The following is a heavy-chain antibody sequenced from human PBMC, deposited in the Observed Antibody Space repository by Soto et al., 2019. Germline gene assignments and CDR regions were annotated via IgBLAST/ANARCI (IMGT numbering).Heavy chain of an antibody. V-gene: IGHV4-61*01. Sequence: SETLSLTCTVSGASVSSASYYWSWIRQPPGKGLEWIGYIYYSGSTNYNPSLKSRVTISVDTSKNQFSLKLSSVTAADTAVYYCARSRRHYYDSSGYADYWGQGTLVTVSS. CDR1: GASVSSASYY. D-gene: IGHD3-22*01. J-gene: IGHJ4*02. CDR3: ARSRRHYYDSSGYADY. CDR2: IYYSGST.